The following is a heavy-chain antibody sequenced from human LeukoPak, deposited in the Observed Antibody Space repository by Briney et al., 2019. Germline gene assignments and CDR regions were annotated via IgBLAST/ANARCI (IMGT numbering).Heavy chain of an antibody. Sequence: GGSLRLSCAASGFTFSSYSMNWVRQPPGKGLEWVSSISSSSSYIYYADSVKGRFTISRDNAKNSLYLQMNSLRAEDTAVYYCARDWVYYDHGYMDVWGKGTTVNVSS. V-gene: IGHV3-21*01. CDR3: ARDWVYYDHGYMDV. CDR1: GFTFSSYS. J-gene: IGHJ6*03. CDR2: ISSSSSYI. D-gene: IGHD3-22*01.